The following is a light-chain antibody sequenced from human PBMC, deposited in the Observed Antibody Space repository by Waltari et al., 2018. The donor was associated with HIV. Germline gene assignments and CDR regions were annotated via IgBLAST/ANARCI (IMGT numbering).Light chain of an antibody. Sequence: DIQMTQSPSSLSASVGDRVTITCRASQSISSYLNWYQQKPGKAPKLLIYAASRLQSGVPSRFSGSGSGTDVSHTISRQQPEDFAAYYCQQRYNTPQTFGQGTKVEI. V-gene: IGKV1-39*01. CDR2: AAS. CDR1: QSISSY. J-gene: IGKJ1*01. CDR3: QQRYNTPQT.